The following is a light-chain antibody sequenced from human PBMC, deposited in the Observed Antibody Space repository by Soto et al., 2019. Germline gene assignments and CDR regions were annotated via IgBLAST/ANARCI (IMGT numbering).Light chain of an antibody. Sequence: EIVMTQSPATLSVSPGERATLSCRASQSVSSNLAWYQQKPGQAPRLHIYGASTRATGIPARFSGSGSGTEFTLTISSLQSEDFAVYYCQQYNNWRPQTFGQGTKVEIK. CDR1: QSVSSN. V-gene: IGKV3-15*01. CDR2: GAS. CDR3: QQYNNWRPQT. J-gene: IGKJ1*01.